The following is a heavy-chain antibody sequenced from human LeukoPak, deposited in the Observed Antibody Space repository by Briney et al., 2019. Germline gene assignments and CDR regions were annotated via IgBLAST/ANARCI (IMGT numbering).Heavy chain of an antibody. Sequence: GGSLRLSCAASGFSFSSYWMTWVRQAPGKGLEWVANMNLDGSGKYYVDSVKGRFIISRDNAKNSLYLQMNSLTAEDTAIYYCARDDGFSCYSYWGQGTLVTVSS. J-gene: IGHJ4*02. CDR2: MNLDGSGK. CDR1: GFSFSSYW. CDR3: ARDDGFSCYSY. V-gene: IGHV3-7*01. D-gene: IGHD3-16*01.